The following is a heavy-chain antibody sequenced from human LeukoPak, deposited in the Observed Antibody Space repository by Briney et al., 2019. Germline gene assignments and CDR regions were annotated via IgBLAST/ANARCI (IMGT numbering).Heavy chain of an antibody. CDR1: GFTFSSYS. CDR2: ISTGSSYI. Sequence: GGSLRLSCAASGFTFSSYSMNWVRQAPGKGLEWVSSISTGSSYIYYADSVKGRFTISRDNAKNSLYLQMNSLRAEDTAVYYCARIRSDAFDIWGQGTMVAVSS. CDR3: ARIRSDAFDI. J-gene: IGHJ3*02. V-gene: IGHV3-21*01.